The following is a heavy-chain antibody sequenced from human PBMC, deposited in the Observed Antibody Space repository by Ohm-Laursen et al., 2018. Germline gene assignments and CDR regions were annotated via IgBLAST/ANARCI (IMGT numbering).Heavy chain of an antibody. J-gene: IGHJ4*02. D-gene: IGHD5-24*01. Sequence: PSQTLSLTCTVSGGSVSSGSYYWSWIRQPPGKGLEWIGYIYYSGSTNYNPSLKSRVTISVDTSKNQFSLKLSSVTAADTAVYYCARVRRWLQLWYFDYWGQGTLVTVSS. CDR1: GGSVSSGSYY. V-gene: IGHV4-61*01. CDR3: ARVRRWLQLWYFDY. CDR2: IYYSGST.